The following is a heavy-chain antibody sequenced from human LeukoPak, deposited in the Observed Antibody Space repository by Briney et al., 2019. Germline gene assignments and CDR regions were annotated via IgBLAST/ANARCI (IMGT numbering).Heavy chain of an antibody. V-gene: IGHV1-46*01. Sequence: ASVKVSCKASGYTFTSYYMHWVRQAPGQGLEWMGIINPSGGSTSYAQKFQGRVTMTRDTSTSTVYMELSSLRSEDTAVYYCARGGLRDFWSAGLYYHYGMDVWGQGTTVTVSS. CDR1: GYTFTSYY. D-gene: IGHD3-3*01. CDR3: ARGGLRDFWSAGLYYHYGMDV. J-gene: IGHJ6*02. CDR2: INPSGGST.